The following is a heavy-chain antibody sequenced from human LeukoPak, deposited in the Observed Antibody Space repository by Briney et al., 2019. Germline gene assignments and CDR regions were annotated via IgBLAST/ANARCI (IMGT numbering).Heavy chain of an antibody. J-gene: IGHJ4*02. D-gene: IGHD4-23*01. V-gene: IGHV3-53*01. CDR2: IYSGGST. CDR3: ARVGGNFPLDY. Sequence: GGSLRLSCAASGFTVSSNYMSWVRQAPGKGLEWVSVIYSGGSTYYADSVKGRFTISRDNSKNTLYLQMNSLRAEDTAVYYYARVGGNFPLDYWGQGTLVTVSS. CDR1: GFTVSSNY.